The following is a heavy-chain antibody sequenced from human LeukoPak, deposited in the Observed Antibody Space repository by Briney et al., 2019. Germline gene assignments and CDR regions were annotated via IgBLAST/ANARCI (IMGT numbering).Heavy chain of an antibody. D-gene: IGHD3-3*01. J-gene: IGHJ4*02. CDR2: IRYDGSTT. Sequence: SGGSLRLSCAASGFRFDTYGMHWVRQAPGKGREWVAYIRYDGSTTYYADSVRGRFTISRDNSKNTLYLEMNSLRAEDTAVFYCAKKGGNYDYFDYWGQGNLVTVSS. CDR3: AKKGGNYDYFDY. CDR1: GFRFDTYG. V-gene: IGHV3-30*02.